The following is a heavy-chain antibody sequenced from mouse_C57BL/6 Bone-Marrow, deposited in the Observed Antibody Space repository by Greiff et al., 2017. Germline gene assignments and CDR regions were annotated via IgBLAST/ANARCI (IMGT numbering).Heavy chain of an antibody. CDR1: GYTFTSYW. CDR3: TRCGYDPYWYFDV. D-gene: IGHD2-2*01. Sequence: EVQLQQSGTVLARPGASVKMSCKTSGYTFTSYWMHWVKQRPGQGLEWIGAIYPGNSDTSYNQKFKGKATLTAVTSASTAYMELSSLTNEDSAVXYCTRCGYDPYWYFDVWGTGTTVTGAS. V-gene: IGHV1-5*01. J-gene: IGHJ1*03. CDR2: IYPGNSDT.